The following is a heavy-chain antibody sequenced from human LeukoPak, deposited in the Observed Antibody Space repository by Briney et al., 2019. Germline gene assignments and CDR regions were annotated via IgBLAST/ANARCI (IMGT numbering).Heavy chain of an antibody. V-gene: IGHV1-24*01. CDR1: GYTLTELS. CDR2: FDPEDGET. J-gene: IGHJ6*03. CDR3: ARDGVVVVPAAIIYYYYMDV. D-gene: IGHD2-2*01. Sequence: GASVKVSCKVSGYTLTELSMHWVRQAPGKGLEWMGGFDPEDGETIYAQKFQGRVTMTEDTSTDTAYMELRSLRSDGTAVYYCARDGVVVVPAAIIYYYYMDVWGKGTTVTVSS.